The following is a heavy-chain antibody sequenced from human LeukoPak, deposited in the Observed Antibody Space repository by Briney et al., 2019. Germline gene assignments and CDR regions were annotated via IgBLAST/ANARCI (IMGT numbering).Heavy chain of an antibody. CDR1: GIAFTNYA. V-gene: IGHV3-23*01. CDR2: IIGNGETT. D-gene: IGHD6-13*01. Sequence: GGSLRLSCAASGIAFTNYAMNWVRQAPGRGLEWVSAIIGNGETTYYAASAKGRFTISRDNSKNTLYLQMNSLRAEDTAIYYCAKGEGSSWYVFDCWGQGALVTVSS. J-gene: IGHJ4*02. CDR3: AKGEGSSWYVFDC.